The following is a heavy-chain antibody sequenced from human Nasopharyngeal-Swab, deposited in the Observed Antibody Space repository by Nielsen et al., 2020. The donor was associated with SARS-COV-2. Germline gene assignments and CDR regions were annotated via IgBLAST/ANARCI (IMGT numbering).Heavy chain of an antibody. Sequence: SCAASGFTFDDYAMHWVRQAPGKGLEWVSGISWNSGSIGYADSVKGRFTISRDNAKNSLYLQMNSLRAEDTALYYCAKMAEYCSSTSCSRYYYYGMDVWGQGTTVTVSS. D-gene: IGHD2-2*01. J-gene: IGHJ6*02. CDR3: AKMAEYCSSTSCSRYYYYGMDV. CDR1: GFTFDDYA. V-gene: IGHV3-9*01. CDR2: ISWNSGSI.